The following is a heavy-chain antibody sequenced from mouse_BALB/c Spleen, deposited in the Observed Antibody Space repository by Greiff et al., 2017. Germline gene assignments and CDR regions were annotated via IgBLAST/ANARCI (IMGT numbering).Heavy chain of an antibody. J-gene: IGHJ3*01. CDR3: ARSFYDGYYP. V-gene: IGHV5-6*01. D-gene: IGHD2-3*01. CDR1: GFTFSSYG. CDR2: ISSGGSYT. Sequence: EVKVVESGGDLVKPGGSLKLSCAASGFTFSSYGMSWVRQTPDKRLEWVATISSGGSYTYYPDSVKGRFTISRDNAKNTLYLQMSSLKSEDTAMYYCARSFYDGYYPWGQGTLVTVSA.